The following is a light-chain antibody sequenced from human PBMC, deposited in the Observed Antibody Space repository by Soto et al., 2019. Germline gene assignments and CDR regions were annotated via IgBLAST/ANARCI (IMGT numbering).Light chain of an antibody. V-gene: IGKV1-39*01. CDR1: QSIRNP. CDR2: AAS. Sequence: ETQMDNSRAAEPPALEERGSRTWRASQSIRNPLNWYQQKPGQAPKLLIFAASSLQSGVPSRFSGSRSGPDSTLAISSLQPEESATYYCQQSYHSPATVAQGTKVDIK. CDR3: QQSYHSPAT. J-gene: IGKJ1*01.